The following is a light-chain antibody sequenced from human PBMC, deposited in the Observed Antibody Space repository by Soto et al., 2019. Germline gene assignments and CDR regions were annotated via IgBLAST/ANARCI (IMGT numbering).Light chain of an antibody. CDR3: NSYTSSNSCV. Sequence: QSALTQPACVSGSPGQSITISCTGTSSDVGGPRQSPQIMIYKVNNRPSGVSDRFSGSKSGNTASLTISGLQAEDEADYYCNSYTSSNSCVFGTGTKLTVL. CDR2: KVN. CDR1: SSDVGG. J-gene: IGLJ1*01. V-gene: IGLV2-14*01.